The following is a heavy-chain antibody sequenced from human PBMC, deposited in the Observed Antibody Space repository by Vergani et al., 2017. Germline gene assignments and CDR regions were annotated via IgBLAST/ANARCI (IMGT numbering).Heavy chain of an antibody. CDR2: IYHSGST. CDR3: ARQSSSSWDDAFDI. Sequence: QVQLQESGPGLVKPSETLSLTCAVSGYSISSGYYWGWIRQPPGKGLEWIGSIYHSGSTYYNPSLKSRVTISVDTSKNQFSLKLSSVTAADTAVYNCARQSSSSWDDAFDIWGQGTMVTVSS. J-gene: IGHJ3*02. D-gene: IGHD6-13*01. V-gene: IGHV4-38-2*01. CDR1: GYSISSGYY.